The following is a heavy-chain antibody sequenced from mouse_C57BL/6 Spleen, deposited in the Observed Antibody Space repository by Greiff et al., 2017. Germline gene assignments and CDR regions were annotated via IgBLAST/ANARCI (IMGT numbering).Heavy chain of an antibody. CDR3: ARESGSSTTDYYAMDY. Sequence: VQLQQSGAELVKPGASVKISCKASGYAFSSYWMNWVKQRPGKGLEWIGQIYPGDGDTNYNGKFKGKATLTADKSSSTAYMQLSSLTSEDSAVYFCARESGSSTTDYYAMDYWGQGTSVTVSS. D-gene: IGHD1-1*01. J-gene: IGHJ4*01. CDR1: GYAFSSYW. V-gene: IGHV1-80*01. CDR2: IYPGDGDT.